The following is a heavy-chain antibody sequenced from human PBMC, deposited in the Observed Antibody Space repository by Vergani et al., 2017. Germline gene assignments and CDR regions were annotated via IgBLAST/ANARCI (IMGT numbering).Heavy chain of an antibody. CDR3: AYGSSGSPFDI. Sequence: QVQLVQSGAEVKKPGASVKVSCKASGYTFTSYGISWVRQAPGQGLEWMGWISAYNGNTNYAQKLQDRVTMTTDTPTSTAYMELRGLRSDDTAVYYCAYGSSGSPFDIWGQGTMVTVSS. V-gene: IGHV1-18*04. CDR1: GYTFTSYG. J-gene: IGHJ3*02. CDR2: ISAYNGNT. D-gene: IGHD6-19*01.